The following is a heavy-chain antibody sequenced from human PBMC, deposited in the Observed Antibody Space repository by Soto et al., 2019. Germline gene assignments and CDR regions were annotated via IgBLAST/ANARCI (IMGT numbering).Heavy chain of an antibody. V-gene: IGHV1-69*02. CDR3: AMEGYCSGGSCYSVYFLDY. CDR2: IIPILGIA. CDR1: GGTFSSYT. Sequence: QVQLVQSGAEVKKPGSSVKVSCKASGGTFSSYTISWVRQAPGQGLEWMGRIIPILGIANYAQKFQGRGTITADKSTSTAYMELSSLRSEDTAVYYCAMEGYCSGGSCYSVYFLDYWGQGTLVTVSS. J-gene: IGHJ4*02. D-gene: IGHD2-15*01.